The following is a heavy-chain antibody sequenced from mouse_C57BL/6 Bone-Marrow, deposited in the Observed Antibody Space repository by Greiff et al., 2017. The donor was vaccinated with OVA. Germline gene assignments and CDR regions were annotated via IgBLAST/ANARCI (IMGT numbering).Heavy chain of an antibody. Sequence: QVQLQQSGAELARPGASVKLSCKASGYTFTSYGISWVKQRTGQGLEWIGEIYPRSGNTYYNEKFKGKATLTADKSSSTAYMELRSLTSADSAVYFCARDDYDWMDYWGQGTSVTVSS. D-gene: IGHD2-4*01. CDR3: ARDDYDWMDY. V-gene: IGHV1-81*01. CDR1: GYTFTSYG. J-gene: IGHJ4*01. CDR2: IYPRSGNT.